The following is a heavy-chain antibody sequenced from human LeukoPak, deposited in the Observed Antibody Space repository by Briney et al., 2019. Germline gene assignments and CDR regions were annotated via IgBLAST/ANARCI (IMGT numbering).Heavy chain of an antibody. Sequence: SETLSLTCAVYGGSFSGYYWSWIRQPPGKGLEWIGEINHSGSTNYNPSLKSRVTISVDTSKNQFSLKLSSVTAADTAVYYCASRVGATNLDYWGQGTLVTVPS. D-gene: IGHD1-26*01. J-gene: IGHJ4*02. CDR1: GGSFSGYY. CDR2: INHSGST. V-gene: IGHV4-34*01. CDR3: ASRVGATNLDY.